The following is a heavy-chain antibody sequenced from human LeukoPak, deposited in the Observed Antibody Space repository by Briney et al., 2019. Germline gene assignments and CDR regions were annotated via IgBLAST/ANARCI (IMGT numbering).Heavy chain of an antibody. CDR1: GFTFSSYS. J-gene: IGHJ4*02. Sequence: GGSLRLSCAASGFTFSSYSMNWVRQAPGKGLEWVSYVSASGSATYYGDSVKGRFTISRDNAKNSVYMQMNSLRDEDTAVYYCARISGLGAREYLDHWGQGTLVTVSS. CDR2: VSASGSAT. CDR3: ARISGLGAREYLDH. D-gene: IGHD2/OR15-2a*01. V-gene: IGHV3-48*02.